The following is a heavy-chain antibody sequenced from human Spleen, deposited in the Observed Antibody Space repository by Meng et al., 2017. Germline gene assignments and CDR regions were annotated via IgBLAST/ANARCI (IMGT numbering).Heavy chain of an antibody. J-gene: IGHJ4*02. D-gene: IGHD4-11*01. V-gene: IGHV3-23*01. Sequence: EVRLLDAGGGLVQPGWALRLSCAASGFTFSTVGMNWVRQAPGKGLEWVSTISSTGGATYYADSVKGRLTISRDNSKNTLYLQMNSLRAEDTAVYYCVPRTTYFDSWGLGTLVTVSS. CDR1: GFTFSTVG. CDR3: VPRTTYFDS. CDR2: ISSTGGAT.